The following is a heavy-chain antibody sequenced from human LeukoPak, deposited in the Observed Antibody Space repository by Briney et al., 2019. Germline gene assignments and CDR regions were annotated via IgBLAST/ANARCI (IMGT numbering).Heavy chain of an antibody. V-gene: IGHV3-48*03. D-gene: IGHD1-1*01. CDR2: ISSSGSTI. CDR1: GFTFCSYE. CDR3: ARDGRGIPGFDY. Sequence: GGSLRLSXAASGFTFCSYEMNWVRQAPGKGLEWVSYISSSGSTIYYADSVKGRFTISRDNAKNSLYLQMNSLRAEDTAVYYCARDGRGIPGFDYWGQGTLVTVSS. J-gene: IGHJ4*02.